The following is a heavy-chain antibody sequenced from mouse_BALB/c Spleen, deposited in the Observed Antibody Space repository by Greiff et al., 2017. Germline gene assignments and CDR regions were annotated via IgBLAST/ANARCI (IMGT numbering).Heavy chain of an antibody. J-gene: IGHJ4*01. V-gene: IGHV3-8*02. D-gene: IGHD2-14*01. CDR3: ARSNYRYEGAMDY. CDR2: ISYSGST. CDR1: GDSITSGY. Sequence: EVQVVESGPSLVKPSQTLSLTCSVTGDSITSGYWNWIRKFPGNKLEYMGYISYSGSTYYNPSLKSRISITRDTSKNQYYLQLNSVTTEDTATYYCARSNYRYEGAMDYWGQGTSVTVSS.